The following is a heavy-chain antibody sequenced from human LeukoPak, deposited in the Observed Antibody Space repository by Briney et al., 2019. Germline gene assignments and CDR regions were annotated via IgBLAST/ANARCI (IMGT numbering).Heavy chain of an antibody. Sequence: PSETLSLTRIVSGGSVSSGTYYWSWIRQPPGRGLEWIGYIYYSGSTNYNPSLKSRVTISVDTSKNQCSLKLSSVTTADTAVYYCTRSTNLEAFDIWGQGTMVTVSS. CDR1: GGSVSSGTYY. D-gene: IGHD2-8*01. CDR3: TRSTNLEAFDI. CDR2: IYYSGST. J-gene: IGHJ3*02. V-gene: IGHV4-61*01.